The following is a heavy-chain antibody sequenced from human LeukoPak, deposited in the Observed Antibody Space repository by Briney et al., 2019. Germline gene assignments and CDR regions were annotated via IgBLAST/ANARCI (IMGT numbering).Heavy chain of an antibody. CDR3: ARATAAGGDFDY. CDR2: IYYSGTT. J-gene: IGHJ4*02. D-gene: IGHD6-13*01. CDR1: GGSISSSPYY. Sequence: PSETLSLTCTVSGGSISSSPYYWGWIRQPPGKGLEWIGSIYYSGTTHYNPSLESRVTISVDTSKNQFSLKLSSVTAADTAVYYCARATAAGGDFDYWGQGTLVTVSS. V-gene: IGHV4-39*07.